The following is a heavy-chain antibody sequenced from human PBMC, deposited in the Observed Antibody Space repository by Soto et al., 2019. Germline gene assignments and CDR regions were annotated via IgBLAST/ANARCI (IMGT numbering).Heavy chain of an antibody. D-gene: IGHD6-25*01. V-gene: IGHV3-7*01. J-gene: IGHJ4*02. Sequence: HPGGSLRLSCAASGFTFSAYWMSWVRQAPGKGLEWVANIKQAGSEKYYVDSVNGRFIISRDDAKNSLFLQVNSLRVEDTAVNYCAREKRANGYFDYWGQGTLVTVSS. CDR1: GFTFSAYW. CDR3: AREKRANGYFDY. CDR2: IKQAGSEK.